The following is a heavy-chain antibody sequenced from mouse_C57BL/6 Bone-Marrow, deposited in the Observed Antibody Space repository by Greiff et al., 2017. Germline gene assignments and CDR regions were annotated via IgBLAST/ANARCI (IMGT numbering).Heavy chain of an antibody. CDR1: GYTFTSYG. J-gene: IGHJ2*01. D-gene: IGHD1-1*01. CDR3: ARAPLYYYGLY. CDR2: IYPRSGNT. Sequence: VQLQQSGAELARPGASVKLSCKASGYTFTSYGISWVKQRTGQGLEWIGEIYPRSGNTSYNEKFKGKATLTADKSSSTAYMELRSLTSEDSAVYFCARAPLYYYGLYWGQGTTLTVSS. V-gene: IGHV1-81*01.